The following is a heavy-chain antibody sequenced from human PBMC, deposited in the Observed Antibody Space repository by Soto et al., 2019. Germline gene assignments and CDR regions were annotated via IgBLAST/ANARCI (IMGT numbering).Heavy chain of an antibody. V-gene: IGHV4-34*01. D-gene: IGHD3-3*01. CDR3: ARGVREPRLLGRAYFYGMDV. CDR1: SGSFSGYF. Sequence: QVQLQQWGAGLLKPSETLSLTCAVYSGSFSGYFWSWIRQPPGKGLGWIGEINHSGSTNYNPSLESRLTISVDTSKNQFSLRLSSVTAADTAVYYCARGVREPRLLGRAYFYGMDVWGQGTTVTVSS. CDR2: INHSGST. J-gene: IGHJ6*02.